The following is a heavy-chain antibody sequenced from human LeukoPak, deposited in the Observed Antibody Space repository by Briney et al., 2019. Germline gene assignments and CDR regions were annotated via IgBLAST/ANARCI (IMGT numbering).Heavy chain of an antibody. CDR2: ISYDGSNK. CDR3: ARAATTWYYFDY. Sequence: GRSLRLSCAASGFTFSSYAMHWVRQAPGKGLEWVAVISYDGSNKYYADSVKGRFTISRDNSKNTLYLQMNSLRAEDTAVYCCARAATTWYYFDYWGQGTLVTVSS. CDR1: GFTFSSYA. J-gene: IGHJ4*02. D-gene: IGHD5-12*01. V-gene: IGHV3-30*04.